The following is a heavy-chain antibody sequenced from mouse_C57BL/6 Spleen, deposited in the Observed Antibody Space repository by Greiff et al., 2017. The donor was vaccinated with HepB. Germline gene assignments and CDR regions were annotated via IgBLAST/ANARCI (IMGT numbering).Heavy chain of an antibody. CDR3: VKSSGDY. V-gene: IGHV10-1*01. Sequence: DVKLVESGGGLVQPKGSLKLSCAASGFSFNTYAMNWVRQAQGKGLEWVARIRSKRNNYATYYAESVKDRFTISRDDSESMLYLKMNNLKTEDTTMYYFVKSSGDYWGQGPTLTVSS. D-gene: IGHD1-1*01. CDR1: GFSFNTYA. J-gene: IGHJ2*01. CDR2: IRSKRNNYAT.